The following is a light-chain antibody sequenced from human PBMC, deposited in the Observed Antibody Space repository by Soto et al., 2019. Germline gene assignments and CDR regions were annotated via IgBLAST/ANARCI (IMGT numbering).Light chain of an antibody. CDR1: QSVSSY. V-gene: IGKV3-11*01. CDR2: DAS. Sequence: EIVLTQSTATLSLSPGERAALSCRASQSVSSYLAWYQQKPGQAPRLLIYDASKRAKGIPARFSGSGSGTDFTLTVSSLEPEDFAIYFCQQRSNWPSTFGGGTKVEI. CDR3: QQRSNWPST. J-gene: IGKJ4*01.